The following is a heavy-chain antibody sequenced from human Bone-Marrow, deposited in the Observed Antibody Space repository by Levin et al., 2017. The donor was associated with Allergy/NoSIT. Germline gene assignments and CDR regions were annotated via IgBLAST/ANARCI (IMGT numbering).Heavy chain of an antibody. CDR3: ARGAMVTEPHGINAFDI. CDR2: IYHSGST. J-gene: IGHJ3*02. Sequence: KSSETLSLTCAVSGGSISSGGYSWSWIRQPPGKGLEWIGYIYHSGSTYYNPSLKSRVTISVDRSKNQFSLKLSSVTAADTAVYYCARGAMVTEPHGINAFDIWGQGTMVTVSS. V-gene: IGHV4-30-2*01. D-gene: IGHD5-18*01. CDR1: GGSISSGGYS.